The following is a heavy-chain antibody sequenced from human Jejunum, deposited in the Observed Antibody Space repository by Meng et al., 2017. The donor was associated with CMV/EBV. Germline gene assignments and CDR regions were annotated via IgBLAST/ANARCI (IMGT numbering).Heavy chain of an antibody. CDR1: GFTLNTYG. CDR2: IRYDGSDK. Sequence: AASGFTLNTYGMHWVGQAPGKGLEWVAFIRYDGSDKKYGDSLKGRFTISRDNSKNTVYLQLNSLRTEDTAVYYCASADASSDSWRGWGQGTLVTVSS. J-gene: IGHJ4*02. D-gene: IGHD3/OR15-3a*01. CDR3: ASADASSDSWRG. V-gene: IGHV3-30*02.